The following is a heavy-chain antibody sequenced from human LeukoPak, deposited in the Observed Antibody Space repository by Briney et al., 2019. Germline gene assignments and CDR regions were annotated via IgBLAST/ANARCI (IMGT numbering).Heavy chain of an antibody. CDR1: GYTFINFC. CDR2: INTYNGNT. Sequence: ASVKVSCKASGYTFINFCINWVRQAPGQGPEWIGWINTYNGNTNYAQRLQGRVTMTTDTSTSTAYMELRSLRSDDTAVYYCARHGSTYYDILTGRADPDYYYYMDVWGKGTTVTVSS. J-gene: IGHJ6*03. V-gene: IGHV1-18*01. D-gene: IGHD3-9*01. CDR3: ARHGSTYYDILTGRADPDYYYYMDV.